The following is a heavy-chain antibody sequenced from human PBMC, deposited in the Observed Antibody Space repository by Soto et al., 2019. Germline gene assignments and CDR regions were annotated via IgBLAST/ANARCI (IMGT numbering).Heavy chain of an antibody. CDR1: GFSVSSNY. V-gene: IGHV3-66*01. CDR3: ARDRAGIYFYMAV. J-gene: IGHJ6*03. Sequence: PGGSLRLSCVASGFSVSSNYMSWVRQAPGKGLEWVSVIYRGGSTYYADSVRGRFTVSRDDSNNTLYLQMNNLRAEDTAVYYCARDRAGIYFYMAVWGKGTTVTVSS. D-gene: IGHD3-10*01. CDR2: IYRGGST.